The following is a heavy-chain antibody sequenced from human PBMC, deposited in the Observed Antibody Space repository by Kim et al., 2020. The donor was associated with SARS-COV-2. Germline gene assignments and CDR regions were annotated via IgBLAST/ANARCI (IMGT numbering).Heavy chain of an antibody. CDR3: ARDHQGSSGWYNWFDP. CDR1: GFTFSSYG. Sequence: GGSLRLSCAASGFTFSSYGMHWVRQAPGKGLEWVAVIWYDGSNKYYADSVKGRFTISRDNSKNTLYLQMNSLRAEDTAVYYCARDHQGSSGWYNWFDPWGQGTLVTVSS. D-gene: IGHD6-19*01. J-gene: IGHJ5*02. CDR2: IWYDGSNK. V-gene: IGHV3-33*01.